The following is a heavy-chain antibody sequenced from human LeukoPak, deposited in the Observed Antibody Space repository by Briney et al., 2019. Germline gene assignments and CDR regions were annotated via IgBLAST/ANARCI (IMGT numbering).Heavy chain of an antibody. CDR1: GFTFSSYG. CDR2: ISGSGGST. J-gene: IGHJ5*02. V-gene: IGHV3-23*01. Sequence: PGGTLRLSCAASGFTFSSYGMSWVRQAPGKGLEWVSAISGSGGSTYYADSVKGRFTISRDNSKNTLYLQMNSLRAEDTAVYYCAKGPSVVLWGGFDPWGQGTLVTVSS. CDR3: AKGPSVVLWGGFDP. D-gene: IGHD3-16*01.